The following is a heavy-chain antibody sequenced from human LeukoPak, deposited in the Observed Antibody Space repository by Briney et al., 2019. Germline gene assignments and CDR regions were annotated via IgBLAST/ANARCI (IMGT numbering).Heavy chain of an antibody. V-gene: IGHV3-11*04. D-gene: IGHD6-19*01. J-gene: IGHJ4*02. Sequence: GGSLRLSCAASGFTFSDYYMSWIRQAPGKGLECVSYISSSGSTIYYADSVKGRFTISRDNAKNSLYLQMNSLRAEDTAVYYCARALGSGWYYFDYWGQGTLVTVSS. CDR3: ARALGSGWYYFDY. CDR1: GFTFSDYY. CDR2: ISSSGSTI.